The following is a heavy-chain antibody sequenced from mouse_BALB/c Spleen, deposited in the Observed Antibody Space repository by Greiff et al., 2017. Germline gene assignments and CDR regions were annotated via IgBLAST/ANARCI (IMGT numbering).Heavy chain of an antibody. CDR3: AKQAMDY. CDR1: GFTFSSYG. J-gene: IGHJ4*01. CDR2: ISSGGSYT. Sequence: EVQLMESGGDLVKPGGSLKLSCAASGFTFSSYGMSWVRQTPDKRLEWVATISSGGSYTYYPDSVKGRFTISRDNAKNTLYLQMSSLTSEDTAMYYCAKQAMDYWGQGTSVTVSS. V-gene: IGHV5-6*01.